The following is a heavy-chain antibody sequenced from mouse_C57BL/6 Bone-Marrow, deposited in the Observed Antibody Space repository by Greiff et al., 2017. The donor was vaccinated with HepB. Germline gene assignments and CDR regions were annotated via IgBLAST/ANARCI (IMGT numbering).Heavy chain of an antibody. CDR2: ISDGGSYT. CDR1: GFTFSSYA. CDR3: ARDGGYPFDY. Sequence: DVMLVESGGGLVKPGGSLKLSCAASGFTFSSYAMSWVRQTPEKRLEWVATISDGGSYTYYPDNVKGRFTISRDNAKNNLYLQMSHLKSEDTAMYYCARDGGYPFDYWGQGTTLTVSS. J-gene: IGHJ2*01. D-gene: IGHD2-2*01. V-gene: IGHV5-4*01.